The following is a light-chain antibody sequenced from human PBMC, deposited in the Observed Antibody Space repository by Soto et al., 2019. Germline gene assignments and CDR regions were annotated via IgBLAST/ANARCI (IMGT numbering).Light chain of an antibody. CDR2: GAS. Sequence: EVVVTQSPATLSVSPGERVTLSCRASQSVSTNLAWYQQKPGQAPRHLIYGASTRATDIPARFSSSGSGTEFTPTIRSLQSEDLAIDYFQQYNNWPLTFGGGTKVEIK. CDR3: QQYNNWPLT. J-gene: IGKJ4*01. CDR1: QSVSTN. V-gene: IGKV3-15*01.